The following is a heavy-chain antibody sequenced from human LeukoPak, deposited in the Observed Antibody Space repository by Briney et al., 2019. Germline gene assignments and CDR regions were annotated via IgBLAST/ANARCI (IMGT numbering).Heavy chain of an antibody. J-gene: IGHJ4*02. CDR1: GDSVSSNSAA. CDR3: ARGRPYSYGRKKAYFDY. D-gene: IGHD5-18*01. V-gene: IGHV6-1*01. Sequence: SQTLSLTCAISGDSVSSNSAAWNWIRQSPSRGLEWLGRTYYRSKWYNDYAVSVKSRITINPDTSKNQFSLQLNSVTPEDTAVYYCARGRPYSYGRKKAYFDYWGQGTLVTVSS. CDR2: TYYRSKWYN.